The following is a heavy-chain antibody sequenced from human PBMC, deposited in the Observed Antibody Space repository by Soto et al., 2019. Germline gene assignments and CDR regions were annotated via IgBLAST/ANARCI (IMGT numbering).Heavy chain of an antibody. Sequence: PGESQKISCKVSGDSFINYWIGWVRQMHGKGLEWMGVIYPRDSDTKYSPSFQGQVTISADKSTSTAYLQWSSLKASDTAMYYCATHPYYFDSSAYYTWGQGTLVTVSS. CDR2: IYPRDSDT. V-gene: IGHV5-51*01. CDR3: ATHPYYFDSSAYYT. D-gene: IGHD3-22*01. J-gene: IGHJ5*02. CDR1: GDSFINYW.